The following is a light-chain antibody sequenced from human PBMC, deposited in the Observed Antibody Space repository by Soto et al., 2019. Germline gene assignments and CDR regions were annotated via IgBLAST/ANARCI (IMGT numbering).Light chain of an antibody. J-gene: IGKJ1*01. V-gene: IGKV3-20*01. Sequence: EIVLTQSPGTLSLSPGERATLSCRASQTVSRSYLAWYQQKPGQAPRLLIYSTSRRATGIPDRFSGGGSGTDFTLAISRLEPEDFAVYYCQQYGSSPTWTFGQGTKVDIK. CDR2: STS. CDR1: QTVSRSY. CDR3: QQYGSSPTWT.